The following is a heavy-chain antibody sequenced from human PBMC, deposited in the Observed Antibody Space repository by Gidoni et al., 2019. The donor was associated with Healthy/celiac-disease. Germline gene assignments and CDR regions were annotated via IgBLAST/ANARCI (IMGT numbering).Heavy chain of an antibody. D-gene: IGHD5-18*01. CDR2: ITSSSTYI. CDR1: NSPSSHYN. CDR3: ASEFLSQPDAFDI. V-gene: IGHV3-21*02. Sequence: EVQLVESGGGLVKPGGSRDPSWTASNSPSSHYNMNWVRRAPGKGLEWVSSITSSSTYIYYADSVKGRFTISRDNAKNSLYLQMNSLRAEDTAVYYCASEFLSQPDAFDIWGQGTLVTVSS. J-gene: IGHJ3*02.